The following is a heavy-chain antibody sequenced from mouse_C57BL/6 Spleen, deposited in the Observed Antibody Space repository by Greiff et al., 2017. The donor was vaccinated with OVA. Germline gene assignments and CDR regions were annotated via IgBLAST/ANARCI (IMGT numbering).Heavy chain of an antibody. V-gene: IGHV1-26*01. Sequence: VQLQQSGPELVKPGASVKISCKASGYTFTDYYMNWVKQSHGKSLEWIGDINPNNGGTSYNQKFKGKATLTVDKSSSTAYMELRSLTSEDSAVYYCARGSWGNGFAYWGQGTLVTVSA. CDR2: INPNNGGT. CDR3: ARGSWGNGFAY. J-gene: IGHJ3*01. CDR1: GYTFTDYY. D-gene: IGHD2-1*01.